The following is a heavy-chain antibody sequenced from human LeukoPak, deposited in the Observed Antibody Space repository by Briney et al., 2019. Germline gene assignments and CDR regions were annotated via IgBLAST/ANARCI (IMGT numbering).Heavy chain of an antibody. V-gene: IGHV4-59*12. CDR1: GVSISSYY. J-gene: IGHJ4*02. CDR3: ASLYYDGSGNFDY. D-gene: IGHD3-22*01. Sequence: PSETLSLTCTVSGVSISSYYWSWIRQPPGKGLEWIGYIYYSGSTNYNPSLKSRVTISVDTSKNQFSLRLTSLTAADTAVHYCASLYYDGSGNFDYWGQGTLVTVSS. CDR2: IYYSGST.